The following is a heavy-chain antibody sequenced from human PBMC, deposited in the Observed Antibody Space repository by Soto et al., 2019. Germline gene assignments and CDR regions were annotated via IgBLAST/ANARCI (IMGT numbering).Heavy chain of an antibody. CDR3: ARVLPPFDP. J-gene: IGHJ5*02. CDR2: LNAYNGNT. CDR1: GYTFTSYG. Sequence: QVKLVQSGAEVKKPGASVKVSCKASGYTFTSYGISWVRQAHGQGLEWMGWLNAYNGNTKYAQKRQGRVTMTTDTSTITAYMELRSLRSDDTAVYYCARVLPPFDPWGHGTLVTVSS. V-gene: IGHV1-18*01.